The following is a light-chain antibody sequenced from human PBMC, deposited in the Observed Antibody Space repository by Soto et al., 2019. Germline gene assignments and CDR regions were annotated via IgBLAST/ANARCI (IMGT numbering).Light chain of an antibody. CDR1: QVISSW. CDR2: AAS. CDR3: QQANSFPHT. Sequence: DIQMTQSPSSVSASVGDRVTITCRASQVISSWLAWYQQKPVKAPKLLIYAASSLQSGVPSRFSGSGSGTDFALTISSLQPEDFATYYCQQANSFPHTFGQGTKLEIK. V-gene: IGKV1-12*01. J-gene: IGKJ2*01.